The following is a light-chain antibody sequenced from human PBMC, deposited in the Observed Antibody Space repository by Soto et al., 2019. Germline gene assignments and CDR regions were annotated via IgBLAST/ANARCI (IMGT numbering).Light chain of an antibody. CDR3: QQYGSSRGT. CDR1: QSVSSSY. Sequence: EIVLTQYPGTLSLSPGGRATLSCRASQSVSSSYLAWYQQKPGQAPRLLIYGASSRATGIPDRFSGSGSGTDFTLTISRLEPEDFAVYYCQQYGSSRGTFGQGTKVDI. V-gene: IGKV3-20*01. J-gene: IGKJ1*01. CDR2: GAS.